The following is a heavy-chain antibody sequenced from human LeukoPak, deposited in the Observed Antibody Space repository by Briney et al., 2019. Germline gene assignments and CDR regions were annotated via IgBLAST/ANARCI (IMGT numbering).Heavy chain of an antibody. CDR3: ARGYCSSTSCYTPYYFDY. Sequence: PSETLSLTCTVSGDSISSYYWSWIRQPAGKGLEWIGRIYTSGSTNYNPSLKSRVTMSVDTSKNQFSLKLSSVTAADTAVYYCARGYCSSTSCYTPYYFDYWGQGTLVTVSS. V-gene: IGHV4-4*07. J-gene: IGHJ4*02. CDR1: GDSISSYY. D-gene: IGHD2-2*02. CDR2: IYTSGST.